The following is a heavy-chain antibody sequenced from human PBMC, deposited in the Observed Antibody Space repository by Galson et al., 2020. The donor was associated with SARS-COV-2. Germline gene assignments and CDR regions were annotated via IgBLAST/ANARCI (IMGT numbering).Heavy chain of an antibody. CDR3: AREGRSFHDSSGYNSGGDYFDY. J-gene: IGHJ4*02. Sequence: SVKVSCQASGGTFSSYALSRVRQAPGKGPEWMGGIIPIFGTTHYAQRFQGRVTINADESTTTAYMELSSLSSEDTAVYYCAREGRSFHDSSGYNSGGDYFDYWGQGTLVTVSS. V-gene: IGHV1-69*13. CDR2: IIPIFGTT. CDR1: GGTFSSYA. D-gene: IGHD3-22*01.